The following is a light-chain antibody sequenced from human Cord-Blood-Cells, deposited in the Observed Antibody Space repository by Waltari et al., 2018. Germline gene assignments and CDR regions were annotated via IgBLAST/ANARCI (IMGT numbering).Light chain of an antibody. Sequence: QSALTQPASVSGSPGQSITIPCTGTSSDVGRYHLVSWYQQHPGKAPKLMIYQGSKRPSGVSIRFSGSKSGNTASHTISGLQAENDADYYCCSYAGSSTWVYGGGTKLTVL. V-gene: IGLV2-23*01. J-gene: IGLJ3*02. CDR2: QGS. CDR3: CSYAGSSTWV. CDR1: SSDVGRYHL.